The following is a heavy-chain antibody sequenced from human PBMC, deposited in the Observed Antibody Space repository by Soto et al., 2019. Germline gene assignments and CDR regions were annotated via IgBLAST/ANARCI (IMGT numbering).Heavy chain of an antibody. CDR2: ISSGSSTI. J-gene: IGHJ4*02. CDR1: GFTFSSYS. Sequence: EVQLVESGGGLVQPGGSLRLSCAASGFTFSSYSMNWVRQAPGKGLEWVSYISSGSSTIYYADSVKGRFTISRDNAKNYLYLQMNSLRAADTAVYYCARRGGISFDYWGQGTLVTVSS. V-gene: IGHV3-48*01. CDR3: ARRGGISFDY.